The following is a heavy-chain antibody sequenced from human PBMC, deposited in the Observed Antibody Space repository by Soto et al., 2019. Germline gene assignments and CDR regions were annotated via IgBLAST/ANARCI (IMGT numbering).Heavy chain of an antibody. Sequence: PGGSLRLSCAASGFTFSSYAMSWVRQAPGKGLEWVSAISGSGGSTYYADSVKGRFTISRDNSKNTLYLQMNSLRAEDTAVYYCAKARNGDTAMWNFDYWGQGTLVTVSS. CDR1: GFTFSSYA. CDR3: AKARNGDTAMWNFDY. J-gene: IGHJ4*02. V-gene: IGHV3-23*01. CDR2: ISGSGGST. D-gene: IGHD5-18*01.